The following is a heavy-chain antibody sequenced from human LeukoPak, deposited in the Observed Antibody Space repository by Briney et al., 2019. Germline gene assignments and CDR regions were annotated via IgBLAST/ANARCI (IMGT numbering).Heavy chain of an antibody. CDR3: AKGYYDCVWGSYYFDY. Sequence: QPGGSLRLSCAASGFTFSSYAMSWVRQAPGKGLEWVSAISGSGGSTYYADSVKGRFTISRDNSRDTLYLQMNSLRAEDTAVYYCAKGYYDCVWGSYYFDYWGQGTLVTVSS. CDR2: ISGSGGST. CDR1: GFTFSSYA. D-gene: IGHD3-16*01. V-gene: IGHV3-23*01. J-gene: IGHJ4*02.